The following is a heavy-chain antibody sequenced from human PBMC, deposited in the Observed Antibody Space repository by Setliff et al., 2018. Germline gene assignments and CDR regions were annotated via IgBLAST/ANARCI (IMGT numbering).Heavy chain of an antibody. J-gene: IGHJ5*02. Sequence: EASVKVSCKTSGYTSTNFGISWVRQAPGQGLEWMGWISGYNGNTNYAQKFQSRVTMTTDTFTNTAYMELRSLRSDDTAVYYCALEEYTSRWTKRFDPWGQGTLVTVSS. CDR1: GYTSTNFG. CDR3: ALEEYTSRWTKRFDP. CDR2: ISGYNGNT. D-gene: IGHD6-13*01. V-gene: IGHV1-18*01.